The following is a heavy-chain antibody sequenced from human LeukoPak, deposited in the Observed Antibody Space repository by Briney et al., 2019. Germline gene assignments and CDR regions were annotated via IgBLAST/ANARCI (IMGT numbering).Heavy chain of an antibody. V-gene: IGHV3-21*01. CDR3: ARNSGSYSYFDY. J-gene: IGHJ4*02. CDR1: GFTFSSYE. D-gene: IGHD1-26*01. Sequence: KTGGSLRLSCAASGFTFSSYEMNWVRQAPGKGLEWVSSISSSSSYIYYADSVKGRFTISRDNAKNSLYLQMNSLRAEDTAVYYCARNSGSYSYFDYWGQGTLVTVSS. CDR2: ISSSSSYI.